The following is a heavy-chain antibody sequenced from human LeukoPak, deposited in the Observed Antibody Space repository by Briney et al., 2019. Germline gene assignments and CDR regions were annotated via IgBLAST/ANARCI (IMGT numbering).Heavy chain of an antibody. Sequence: GGSLRLSCAASGFTFDDYAIHWVRQAPGKGLEWVSGISWNSGSIGYADSVKGRFTISRDNAKNSLYLQMNSLRAEDTAVYYCAKDGDPWGQGTLVTVSS. V-gene: IGHV3-9*01. CDR3: AKDGDP. CDR2: ISWNSGSI. CDR1: GFTFDDYA. J-gene: IGHJ5*02.